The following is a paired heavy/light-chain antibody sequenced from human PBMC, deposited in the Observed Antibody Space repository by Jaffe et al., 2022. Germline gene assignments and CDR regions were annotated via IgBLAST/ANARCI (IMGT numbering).Heavy chain of an antibody. CDR2: INHSGTT. D-gene: IGHD2-2*01. CDR3: ARRYCSSTSCQFDY. J-gene: IGHJ4*02. Sequence: QVPLQQWGAGLLKPSETLSLTCAVYSGSFSGYYWSWIRQPPGKGLEWIGEINHSGTTNYNPSLKNRITMSLDTSKNQFSLKLISVTAADTAVYYCARRYCSSTSCQFDYWGQGTRVIVSS. CDR1: SGSFSGYY. V-gene: IGHV4-34*01.
Light chain of an antibody. CDR1: SSNIGKNY. Sequence: QSVLTQPPSVSAAPRQRVTISCSGGSSNIGKNYISWYQHLPGTAPKLLIYENNKRPSGIPDRFSGSKSGTSATLGITGLQTGDEANYYCATWDNSLSAVVFGGGTKLTVL. CDR2: ENN. J-gene: IGLJ2*01. V-gene: IGLV1-51*01. CDR3: ATWDNSLSAVV.